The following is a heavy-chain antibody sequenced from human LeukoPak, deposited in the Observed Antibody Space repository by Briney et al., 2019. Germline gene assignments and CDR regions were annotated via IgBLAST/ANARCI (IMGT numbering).Heavy chain of an antibody. CDR2: ISAYSGNT. CDR1: GYTFTSYG. Sequence: GASVKVSCKPSGYTFTSYGISWVRQAPGQGLKWMGWISAYSGNTKYAQKLQGRVTMTTDTSTSIAYMELRSLISDDTAVYYCGRALRLGELSFWGRGTLVTVSS. J-gene: IGHJ4*02. CDR3: GRALRLGELSF. V-gene: IGHV1-18*01. D-gene: IGHD3-16*02.